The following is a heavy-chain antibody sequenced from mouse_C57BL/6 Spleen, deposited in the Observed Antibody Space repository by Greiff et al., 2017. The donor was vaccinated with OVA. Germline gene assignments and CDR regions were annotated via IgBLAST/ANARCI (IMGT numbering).Heavy chain of an antibody. J-gene: IGHJ2*01. CDR2: INSDGSST. CDR1: GFTFSDYY. CDR3: ARFDGYSPFDY. Sequence: EVKLKESEAGLVQPGSSMKLSCTASGFTFSDYYMAWVRQGPEKGLEWVANINSDGSSTNYLDSLKSRFTISTDNAKNTLYMQMSSLKSEDTATYYCARFDGYSPFDYWGQGTTLTVSS. V-gene: IGHV5-16*01. D-gene: IGHD2-3*01.